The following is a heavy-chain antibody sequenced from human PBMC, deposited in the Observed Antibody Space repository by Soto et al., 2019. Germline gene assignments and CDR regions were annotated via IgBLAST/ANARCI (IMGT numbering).Heavy chain of an antibody. CDR3: ARVERGTATTVVDAFDI. CDR2: MSHSGGT. Sequence: SETLSLTCTVSGGSISTTSYYWGWIRQPPGKGLEWIGEMSHSGGTHFNPSLKSRVTISVDTSKNQFSLKMSSVTAADTALYYCARVERGTATTVVDAFDIWGPGTMVTVSS. V-gene: IGHV4-39*01. D-gene: IGHD1-1*01. CDR1: GGSISTTSYY. J-gene: IGHJ3*02.